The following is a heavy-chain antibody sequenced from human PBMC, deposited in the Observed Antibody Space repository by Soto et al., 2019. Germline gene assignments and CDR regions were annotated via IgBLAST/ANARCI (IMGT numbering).Heavy chain of an antibody. Sequence: SETLSLTCTVSGGSISSSSYYLGWIRPPPGKGLEWIGSINHSGSTNYNPSLKNRVTISVDTSKNQFSLKLSSVTAADTAVYYCARGLGYYGSRSYYNWYPSTTAPVGYWGQGTLVTVSS. J-gene: IGHJ4*02. CDR2: INHSGST. CDR3: ARGLGYYGSRSYYNWYPSTTAPVGY. D-gene: IGHD3-10*01. CDR1: GGSISSSSYY. V-gene: IGHV4-39*07.